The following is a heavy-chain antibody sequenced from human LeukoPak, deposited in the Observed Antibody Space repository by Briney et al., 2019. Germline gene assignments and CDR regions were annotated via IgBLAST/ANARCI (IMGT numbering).Heavy chain of an antibody. CDR3: ARGSLGYSC. D-gene: IGHD5-18*01. Sequence: PGRSLRLSCAASGFTFSSYAMHWVRQAPGKGLEWVAVISYDGSNKYYADSVKGRFTISRDNSKNTLYLQVNSLRAEDTAVYYCARGSLGYSCWGQGTLVTVSS. CDR2: ISYDGSNK. CDR1: GFTFSSYA. J-gene: IGHJ4*02. V-gene: IGHV3-30-3*01.